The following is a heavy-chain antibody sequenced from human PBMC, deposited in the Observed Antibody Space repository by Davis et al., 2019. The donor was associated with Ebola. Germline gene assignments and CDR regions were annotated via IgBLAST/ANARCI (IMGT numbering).Heavy chain of an antibody. CDR1: GFTFSSYG. V-gene: IGHV3-30*18. CDR3: AKDGLAYCGGDCYPPDY. CDR2: ISYDGSKK. Sequence: GESLKISCAASGFTFSSYGMHWVRQAPGKGLEWVAVISYDGSKKYYADSVKGRFTISRDNSKNTLYLQMNSLRAEDTAVYYCAKDGLAYCGGDCYPPDYWGQGTLVTVSS. D-gene: IGHD2-21*02. J-gene: IGHJ4*02.